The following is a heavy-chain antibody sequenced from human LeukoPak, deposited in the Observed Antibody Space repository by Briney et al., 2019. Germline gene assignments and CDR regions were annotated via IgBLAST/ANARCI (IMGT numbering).Heavy chain of an antibody. Sequence: GGSLRLSCAASGFTFSTYNMNWVRQAPGKGLEWVSALYSSGGGPYYADSVKGRFTISRDNSKNTLYLQMNSLRAEDTAVYYCAKDYYDSSDYFGAVEIDYWGQGTLVTVSS. D-gene: IGHD3-22*01. CDR2: LYSSGGGP. J-gene: IGHJ4*02. V-gene: IGHV3-23*01. CDR3: AKDYYDSSDYFGAVEIDY. CDR1: GFTFSTYN.